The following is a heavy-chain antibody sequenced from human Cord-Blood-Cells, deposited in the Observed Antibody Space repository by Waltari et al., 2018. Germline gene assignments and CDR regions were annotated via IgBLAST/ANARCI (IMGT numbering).Heavy chain of an antibody. J-gene: IGHJ4*02. D-gene: IGHD1-7*01. CDR1: GGSISSSSYY. CDR2: IYYSGGT. CDR3: ARLGELELPFDY. V-gene: IGHV4-39*01. Sequence: QLQLQESGPGLVKPSETLSLTCTVSGGSISSSSYYWGWIRQPPGKGLEWIGSIYYSGGTYYNPSLKSRVTISVDTSKNQCSLKLSSVAAADTAVYYCARLGELELPFDYWGQGTLVTVSS.